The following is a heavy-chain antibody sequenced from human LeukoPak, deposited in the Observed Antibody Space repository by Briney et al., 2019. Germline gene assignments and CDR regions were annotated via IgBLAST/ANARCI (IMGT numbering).Heavy chain of an antibody. V-gene: IGHV6-1*01. CDR3: ARDPRDYGDSYYYYGMDV. Sequence: PSQTLSLTCAISGDSVSSNSAAWNWIRQSPSRGLEWLGRTYYRSKWYNDYAVSVKGRITINPYTSKNQFSLQLNSVTPEDTAVYYCARDPRDYGDSYYYYGMDVWGKGTTVTVSS. CDR2: TYYRSKWYN. D-gene: IGHD4-17*01. CDR1: GDSVSSNSAA. J-gene: IGHJ6*04.